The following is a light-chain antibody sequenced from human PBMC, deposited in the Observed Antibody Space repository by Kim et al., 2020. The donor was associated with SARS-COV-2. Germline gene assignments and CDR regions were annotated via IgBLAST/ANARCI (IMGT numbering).Light chain of an antibody. V-gene: IGKV1-33*01. Sequence: DIQMTQSPSSLSASVGDRVTITCQASQDISNYLNWYQQKPGKAPKLLIYDASNLETGVPSRFSGSGSGTDFTFTISSLQAEDIATYYCQQYDSLPLTFGGGTKVDIK. J-gene: IGKJ4*01. CDR3: QQYDSLPLT. CDR2: DAS. CDR1: QDISNY.